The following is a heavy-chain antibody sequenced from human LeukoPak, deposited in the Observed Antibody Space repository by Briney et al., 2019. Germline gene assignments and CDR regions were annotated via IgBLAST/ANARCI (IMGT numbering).Heavy chain of an antibody. V-gene: IGHV3-30*18. CDR2: ISYDGSNK. D-gene: IGHD6-19*01. CDR1: GFTFSSYG. CDR3: AKDRYSSDLDY. Sequence: PGGSLRLSCAASGFTFSSYGMHWVRQAPGKGLEWVVVISYDGSNKYYADSVKGRFTISRDNSKNTLYLQMNSLRAEDTAVYYCAKDRYSSDLDYWGQGTLVTVSS. J-gene: IGHJ4*02.